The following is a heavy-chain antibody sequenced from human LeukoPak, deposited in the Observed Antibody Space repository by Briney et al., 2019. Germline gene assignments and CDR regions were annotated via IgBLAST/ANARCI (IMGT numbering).Heavy chain of an antibody. V-gene: IGHV3-48*04. CDR3: ARDPRPSMGATNVDY. Sequence: GGSLRLSCAASGFTFSSYSMNWVRQAPGKGLEWVSYISSSSSTIYYADSVKGRFIISRDNAENSLYLQMNSLRAEDTAVYYCARDPRPSMGATNVDYWGQGTLVTVSS. CDR1: GFTFSSYS. CDR2: ISSSSSTI. D-gene: IGHD1-26*01. J-gene: IGHJ4*02.